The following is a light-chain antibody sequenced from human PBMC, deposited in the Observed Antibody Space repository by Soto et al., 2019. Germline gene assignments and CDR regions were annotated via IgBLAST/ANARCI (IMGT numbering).Light chain of an antibody. CDR1: QDIRND. CDR3: LQHNSFPIT. Sequence: DIQMTQSPSSLSASVGDRVTITCRASQDIRNDLGWYQQKSGKAPKRLIYNASNLQSGVPSRFSGSGSGTEFTLTISSLQPEDFATYYCLQHNSFPITFGQGTRLEIK. V-gene: IGKV1-17*01. J-gene: IGKJ5*01. CDR2: NAS.